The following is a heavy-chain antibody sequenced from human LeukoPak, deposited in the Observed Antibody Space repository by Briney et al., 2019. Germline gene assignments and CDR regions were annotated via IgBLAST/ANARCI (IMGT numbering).Heavy chain of an antibody. V-gene: IGHV3-21*05. D-gene: IGHD6-19*01. J-gene: IGHJ4*02. Sequence: GGSLRLFCAASGFTFSSYSMNWVRQAPGKGLEWVSYITRSSSARYYADSVKGRFTISRDNAKNSLYLQMNSLRAEDTAVYYCARDMTSSGWLGGFDYWGQGTLVTVSS. CDR1: GFTFSSYS. CDR3: ARDMTSSGWLGGFDY. CDR2: ITRSSSAR.